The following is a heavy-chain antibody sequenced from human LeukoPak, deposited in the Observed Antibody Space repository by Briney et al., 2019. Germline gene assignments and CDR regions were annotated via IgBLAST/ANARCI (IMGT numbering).Heavy chain of an antibody. V-gene: IGHV3-23*01. Sequence: AGGSLRLPCVASGFTFSSTTMGWVRQAPGRGLEWVSSITAIDGRTYYADSVRGRFTISRDYSKNTVYLQLNSLRAGDTAIYYCTKDRRGPAAGTWYFDSWGQGTLVTVSS. CDR1: GFTFSSTT. CDR2: ITAIDGRT. D-gene: IGHD6-13*01. CDR3: TKDRRGPAAGTWYFDS. J-gene: IGHJ4*02.